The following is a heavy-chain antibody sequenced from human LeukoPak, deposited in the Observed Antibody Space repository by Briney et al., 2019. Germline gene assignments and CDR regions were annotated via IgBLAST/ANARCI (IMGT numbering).Heavy chain of an antibody. D-gene: IGHD6-13*01. V-gene: IGHV4-34*01. Sequence: GALRLSCAASGFTFSSYGMSWIRQPPGKGLEWIGEINHSGSTNYNPSLKSRVTISVDTSKNQFSLKLSSVTAADTAVYYCARPSSSWYRDRYFQHWGQGTLVTVSS. J-gene: IGHJ1*01. CDR1: GFTFSSYG. CDR3: ARPSSSWYRDRYFQH. CDR2: INHSGST.